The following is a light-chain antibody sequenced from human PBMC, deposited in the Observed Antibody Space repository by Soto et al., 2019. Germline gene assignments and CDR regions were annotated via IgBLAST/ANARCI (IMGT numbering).Light chain of an antibody. CDR2: WAS. CDR1: RSVLSSSNNKNF. J-gene: IGKJ3*01. CDR3: QQYYSSPFT. V-gene: IGKV4-1*01. Sequence: DIVMTQSPDSLALSLGERATINCKSSRSVLSSSNNKNFLAWYQQKPGQPPRLLIYWASTRESGVPDRFSGSGSGTDFTLTISSLQAADVAVYYCQQYYSSPFTFGPGTKVDIK.